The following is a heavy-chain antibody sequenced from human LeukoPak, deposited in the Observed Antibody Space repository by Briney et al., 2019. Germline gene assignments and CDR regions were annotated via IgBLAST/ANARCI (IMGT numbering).Heavy chain of an antibody. CDR1: GLTFSSYA. CDR3: AGEEQWLVGAFDI. J-gene: IGHJ3*02. D-gene: IGHD6-19*01. V-gene: IGHV3-21*01. CDR2: ISSSSSYI. Sequence: GGSLRLSCVASGLTFSSYAMSWVRQAPGKGLEWVSSISSSSSYIYYADSVKGRFTISRDNAKNSLYLQMNSLRAEDTAVYYCAGEEQWLVGAFDIWGQGTMVTVSS.